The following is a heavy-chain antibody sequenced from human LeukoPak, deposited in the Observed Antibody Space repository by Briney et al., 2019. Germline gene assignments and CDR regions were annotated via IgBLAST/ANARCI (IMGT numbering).Heavy chain of an antibody. CDR1: GGSFSGYY. CDR2: INHSGST. J-gene: IGHJ5*02. Sequence: PSETLSLTCAVYGGSFSGYYWSWIRQPPGKGLEWIGEINHSGSTNYNPSLKSRVTISVDTSKNQFSLKLSSVTAADTAVYYCARRYSSGFLPGFDPWGQGTLVTVSS. CDR3: ARRYSSGFLPGFDP. D-gene: IGHD6-19*01. V-gene: IGHV4-34*01.